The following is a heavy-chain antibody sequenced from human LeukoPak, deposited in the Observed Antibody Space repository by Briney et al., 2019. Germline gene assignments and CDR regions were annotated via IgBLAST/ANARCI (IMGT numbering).Heavy chain of an antibody. Sequence: GGSLRLSCEDSEFTFSSYWMHWVRQAPGKGLVWVSRISSDGSSTSYADSVKGRFTISRDNAKNSLYLQMNSLRAEDTAVYYCAGGDYFDYRGQGTLVTVSS. V-gene: IGHV3-74*01. J-gene: IGHJ4*02. CDR2: ISSDGSST. CDR1: EFTFSSYW. CDR3: AGGDYFDY.